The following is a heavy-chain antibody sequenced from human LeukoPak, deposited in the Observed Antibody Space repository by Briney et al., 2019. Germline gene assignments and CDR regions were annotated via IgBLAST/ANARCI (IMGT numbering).Heavy chain of an antibody. CDR3: ASGDCSSTSCYISDYYYYYMDV. D-gene: IGHD2-2*02. Sequence: GGSLRLSCAASGFTFSSYSMNWVRQAPGKGLEWVSYISSSSSTIYYADSVKGRFTISRDNAKNSLYLQMNSLRAEDTAVYYCASGDCSSTSCYISDYYYYYMDVWGKGTTVTVSS. CDR1: GFTFSSYS. J-gene: IGHJ6*03. V-gene: IGHV3-48*01. CDR2: ISSSSSTI.